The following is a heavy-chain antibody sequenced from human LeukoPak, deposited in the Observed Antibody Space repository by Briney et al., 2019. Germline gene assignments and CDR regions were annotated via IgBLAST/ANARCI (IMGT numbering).Heavy chain of an antibody. J-gene: IGHJ6*03. V-gene: IGHV1-69*05. CDR3: ARSGEKGYYGSGSQYYYYMDV. D-gene: IGHD3-10*01. Sequence: SVKVSCKASGGTFSSYAISWVRQASGQGLEWMGRIIPIFGTANYAQKFQGRVTITTDESTSTAYMELSSLRSEDTAVYYCARSGEKGYYGSGSQYYYYMDVWGKGTTVTVSS. CDR2: IIPIFGTA. CDR1: GGTFSSYA.